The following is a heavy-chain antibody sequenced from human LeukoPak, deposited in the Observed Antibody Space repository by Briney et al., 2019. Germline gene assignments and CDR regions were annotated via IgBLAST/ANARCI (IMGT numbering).Heavy chain of an antibody. Sequence: ASVQVSCLASGYTFPGYYMHGVRQPPGQGLEWMGWINPNRGWTNYAQKFQGRVTMTSDTRISTAYMEQSRLRSDAMAVYYRAREESLVRGVIYYYYHGMDVWGQGTTVTVSS. CDR3: AREESLVRGVIYYYYHGMDV. J-gene: IGHJ6*02. V-gene: IGHV1-2*02. D-gene: IGHD3-10*01. CDR1: GYTFPGYY. CDR2: INPNRGWT.